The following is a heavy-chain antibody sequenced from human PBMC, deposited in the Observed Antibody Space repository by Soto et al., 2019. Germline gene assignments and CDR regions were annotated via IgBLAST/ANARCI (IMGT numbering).Heavy chain of an antibody. Sequence: GGSLRLSCAASGFTFSSYGMHWVRQAPGKGLEWVAVISYDGSNKYYADSVKGRFTISRDNSKNTLYLQMNSLRAEDTAVYYCAKDDLGDYYYGSGLFDYWGQGTLVTVSS. J-gene: IGHJ4*02. D-gene: IGHD3-10*01. CDR1: GFTFSSYG. CDR3: AKDDLGDYYYGSGLFDY. CDR2: ISYDGSNK. V-gene: IGHV3-30*18.